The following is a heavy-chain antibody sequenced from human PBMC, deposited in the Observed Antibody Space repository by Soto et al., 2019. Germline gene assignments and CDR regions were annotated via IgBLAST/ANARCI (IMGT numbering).Heavy chain of an antibody. CDR1: GGSVRTGSYH. D-gene: IGHD7-27*01. V-gene: IGHV4-61*01. CDR3: ARIGWGGDS. J-gene: IGHJ4*02. CDR2: IPNNGSP. Sequence: QVQLQESGPGRVKPSATLSLTCRVSGGSVRTGSYHWSWLRQPPGKGLEWIGFIPNNGSPNSTPTLTSRVVVSIDRSKNQFSLNVNSVTAADTAVYFCARIGWGGDSWGQGTLVTVSS.